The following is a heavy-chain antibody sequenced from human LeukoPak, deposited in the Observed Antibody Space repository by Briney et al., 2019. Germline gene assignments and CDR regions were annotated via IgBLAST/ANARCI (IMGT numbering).Heavy chain of an antibody. J-gene: IGHJ1*01. CDR1: GGSISSYY. V-gene: IGHV4-59*01. Sequence: SETLSLTCTVSGGSISSYYWSWIRQPPGKGLEWIGYIYYSGSTNYNPSLESRVTISVDTSKNQFSLKLSSVTAADTAVYYCARGRRYFQHWGQGTLVTVSS. CDR3: ARGRRYFQH. CDR2: IYYSGST.